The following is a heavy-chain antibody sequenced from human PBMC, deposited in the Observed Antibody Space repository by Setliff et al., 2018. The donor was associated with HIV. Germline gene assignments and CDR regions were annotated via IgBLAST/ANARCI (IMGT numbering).Heavy chain of an antibody. D-gene: IGHD2-21*02. V-gene: IGHV5-51*01. J-gene: IGHJ3*01. Sequence: PGESLTLSCQGSEYTFATYWIGWVRQVPGKGLEWMAIIYPDDSNIRYNPSFQSRVTISVDKSITTAYLQLNSLETSDTAIYFCARRDGRRMNAFDFWGQGTMVT. CDR3: ARRDGRRMNAFDF. CDR2: IYPDDSNI. CDR1: EYTFATYW.